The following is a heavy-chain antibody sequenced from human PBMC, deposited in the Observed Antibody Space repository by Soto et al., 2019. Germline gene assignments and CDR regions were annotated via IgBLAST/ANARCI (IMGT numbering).Heavy chain of an antibody. V-gene: IGHV5-10-1*01. CDR2: IDPSDSYT. Sequence: GESLKISCKGSGYSFTSYWISWVRQMPGKGLEWMGRIDPSDSYTNYSPSFQGHVTISADKSISTLYMELTSLTSDDTAIYYCARGGHVVVVTAALDYWGQGTLVTVSS. CDR3: ARGGHVVVVTAALDY. J-gene: IGHJ4*02. D-gene: IGHD2-21*02. CDR1: GYSFTSYW.